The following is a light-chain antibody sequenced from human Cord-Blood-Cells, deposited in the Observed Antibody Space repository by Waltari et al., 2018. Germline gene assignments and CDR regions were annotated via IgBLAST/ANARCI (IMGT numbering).Light chain of an antibody. Sequence: QSALTQPASVSGSPGQSLTISCTGPSSDSGSYHLVSWYQQHPGKAPKRMIYEVSKRPSGVSNRCSGSKSGNTASLTISGLQAEDEADYYCCSYAGSSTLVFGGGTKLTVL. V-gene: IGLV2-23*02. CDR2: EVS. CDR3: CSYAGSSTLV. J-gene: IGLJ3*02. CDR1: SSDSGSYHL.